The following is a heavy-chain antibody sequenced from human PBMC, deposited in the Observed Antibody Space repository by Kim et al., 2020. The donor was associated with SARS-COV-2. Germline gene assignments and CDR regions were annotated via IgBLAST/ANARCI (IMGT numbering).Heavy chain of an antibody. V-gene: IGHV4-59*01. D-gene: IGHD3-10*01. CDR1: GGSISSYY. Sequence: SETLSLTCTVSGGSISSYYWSWIRQPPGKGLEWIGYIYYSGSTNYNPSLKSRVTISVDTSKNQFSLKLSSVTAADTAVYYCARRRPYGSGSYYPYGMDVWGQGTTVTVSS. CDR3: ARRRPYGSGSYYPYGMDV. J-gene: IGHJ6*02. CDR2: IYYSGST.